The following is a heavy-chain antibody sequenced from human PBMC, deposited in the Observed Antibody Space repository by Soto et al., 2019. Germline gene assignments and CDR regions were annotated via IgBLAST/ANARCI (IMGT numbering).Heavy chain of an antibody. CDR1: GGSISSSSYY. Sequence: QLQLQESGPGLVKPSETLSLTCTVSGGSISSSSYYWGWIRQPPGKGLEWIGSIYYSGSTYYNPSLKSRVTISVDTSKNQFSLKLSSVTAADTAVYYCARRVGAPGRGNWFDPWGQGTLVTVSS. CDR2: IYYSGST. CDR3: ARRVGAPGRGNWFDP. J-gene: IGHJ5*02. V-gene: IGHV4-39*01. D-gene: IGHD1-26*01.